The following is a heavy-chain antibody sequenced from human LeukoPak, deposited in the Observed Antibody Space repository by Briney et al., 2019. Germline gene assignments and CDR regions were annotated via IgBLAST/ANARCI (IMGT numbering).Heavy chain of an antibody. V-gene: IGHV3-21*01. J-gene: IGHJ4*02. CDR2: ISSGSSFI. D-gene: IGHD3-16*02. CDR3: ARDGEEFDDYIWGSHRPNYFDY. CDR1: GFTFGDYA. Sequence: GGSLRLSCTASGFTFGDYAMSWVRQAPGKGLEWVSCISSGSSFIYYADSVKGRFTISRDNAKNSLYLQMNSLRAEDTAVYYCARDGEEFDDYIWGSHRPNYFDYWGQGTLVTVSS.